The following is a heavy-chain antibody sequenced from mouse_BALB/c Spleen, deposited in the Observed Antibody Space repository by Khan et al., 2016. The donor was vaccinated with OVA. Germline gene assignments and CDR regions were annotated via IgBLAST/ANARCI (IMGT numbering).Heavy chain of an antibody. CDR1: GFTFSSYA. CDR3: PRHNFGPYTY. Sequence: EVELVESGGGLVKPGGSLKLSCAASGFTFSSYAMSWVRQTPEKRLEWVATINSDGTYNYYPDSVKGRFTISRDNAKNTLNLQMSSTRSESTAMYYCPRHNFGPYTYWGQGTLVTVSA. CDR2: INSDGTYN. V-gene: IGHV5-9-3*01. J-gene: IGHJ3*01. D-gene: IGHD1-3*01.